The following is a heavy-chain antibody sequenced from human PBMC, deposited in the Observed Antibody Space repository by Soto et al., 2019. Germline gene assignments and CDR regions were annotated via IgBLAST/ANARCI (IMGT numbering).Heavy chain of an antibody. Sequence: GGSLRLSCAASGFTFSSYSMNWVRQAPGKGLEWVSSISSSSSYIYYADSVKGRFTISRDNAKNSLYLQMNSLRAEDTAVYYCARGVDTATHGGQWLQDWGRNYYYYGMDVWGQGTTVTVSS. D-gene: IGHD5-18*01. CDR1: GFTFSSYS. J-gene: IGHJ6*02. CDR3: ARGVDTATHGGQWLQDWGRNYYYYGMDV. CDR2: ISSSSSYI. V-gene: IGHV3-21*01.